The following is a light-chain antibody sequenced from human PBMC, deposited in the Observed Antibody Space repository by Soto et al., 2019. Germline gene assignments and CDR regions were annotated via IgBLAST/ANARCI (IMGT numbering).Light chain of an antibody. CDR3: CSYAGRYTWV. V-gene: IGLV2-11*01. Sequence: QSALTQPRSVSGSPGQSVTISCTGTSSDVGGYNYVSWYQQHPGKAPKFMIYDVSKRPSGVPDRFSGSKSGSTASLTISGLQAEDEADYYCCSYAGRYTWVFGGGTKLTVL. CDR1: SSDVGGYNY. J-gene: IGLJ3*02. CDR2: DVS.